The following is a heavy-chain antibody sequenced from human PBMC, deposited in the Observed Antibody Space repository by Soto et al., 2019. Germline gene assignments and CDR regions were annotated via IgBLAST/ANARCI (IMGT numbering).Heavy chain of an antibody. CDR2: ISYDGSNK. CDR1: GFTFSSYA. J-gene: IGHJ5*02. CDR3: ARDLEVAVAGA. V-gene: IGHV3-30-3*01. Sequence: QVQLVESGGGVVQPGRSLRLSCAASGFTFSSYAMHWVRQAPGKGLEWVAVISYDGSNKYYADSVKGRFTISIDNSKNTLYLQMNSLRAEDTAVYYCARDLEVAVAGAWGQGTLGTVSS. D-gene: IGHD6-19*01.